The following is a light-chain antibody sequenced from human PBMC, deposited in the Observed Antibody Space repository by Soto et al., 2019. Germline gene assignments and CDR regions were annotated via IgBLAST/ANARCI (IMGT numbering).Light chain of an antibody. Sequence: QSALTQPASVSGSPGQSITISCTGTSSDVGTYNYVSWYQQFPGTAPKLLIYRNDQRPSGVPDRFSGSQSGSSASLAISGLRSEDDTVYDCAAWDDNLSAWVFGGGTKLTVL. CDR3: AAWDDNLSAWV. CDR1: SSDVGTYNY. CDR2: RND. J-gene: IGLJ3*02. V-gene: IGLV1-47*01.